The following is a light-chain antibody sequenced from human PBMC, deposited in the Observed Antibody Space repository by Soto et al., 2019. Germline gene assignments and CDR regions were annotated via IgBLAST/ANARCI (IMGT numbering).Light chain of an antibody. J-gene: IGKJ4*01. CDR2: GAS. V-gene: IGKV3-15*01. Sequence: SLTQSPGERDTLSGRASQSVSSNLAWYQQKPGQAPRFLIYGASTRATGIPARFSGSGSGTEFTLTISSLQSEDFAVYYCQQYDNWPLTFGGGTKVDIK. CDR1: QSVSSN. CDR3: QQYDNWPLT.